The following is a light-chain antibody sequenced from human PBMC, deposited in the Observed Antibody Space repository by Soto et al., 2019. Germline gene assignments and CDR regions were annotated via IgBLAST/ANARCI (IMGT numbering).Light chain of an antibody. CDR1: SSDVGGYNY. CDR3: SSYAGSSNV. Sequence: QSVLTQPPSASGSPGRSVAISCTGTSSDVGGYNYVSWYQQHPGKAPKLMIYEVNKRPSGVPDRISGSKSGNTASLTVSGLQAEDEADYYCSSYAGSSNVFGTGTKVTVL. J-gene: IGLJ1*01. V-gene: IGLV2-8*01. CDR2: EVN.